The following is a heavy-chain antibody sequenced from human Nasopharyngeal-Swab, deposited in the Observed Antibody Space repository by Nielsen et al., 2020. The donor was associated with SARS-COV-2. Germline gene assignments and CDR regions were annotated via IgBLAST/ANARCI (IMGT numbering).Heavy chain of an antibody. J-gene: IGHJ4*02. Sequence: GASLQLSCAASGFPFSSYAMGLVPPAPGKGLEWVSAISGGTGGTFHADPVKGRFTISRDNYKNTLFLQMNSLRAEDPAVYYCAKDYSRRGSNWGQGTLVTVSS. V-gene: IGHV3-23*01. D-gene: IGHD1-26*01. CDR2: ISGGTGGT. CDR1: GFPFSSYA. CDR3: AKDYSRRGSN.